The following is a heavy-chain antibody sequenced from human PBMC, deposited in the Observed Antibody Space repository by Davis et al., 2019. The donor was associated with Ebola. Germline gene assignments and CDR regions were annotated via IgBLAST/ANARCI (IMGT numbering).Heavy chain of an antibody. D-gene: IGHD3-10*01. CDR3: AHRLGRFGEWNFDY. J-gene: IGHJ4*02. CDR2: IYWDDDK. Sequence: SGPTLVKPTQTLTLTCTFSGFSLSTSGMGVGWIRQPPGKALEWRALIYWDDDKRYRPSLKCRLTITKDTSKNQVVLTMINMDPVDTATYYCAHRLGRFGEWNFDYWGLGTLVTVSS. CDR1: GFSLSTSGMG. V-gene: IGHV2-5*02.